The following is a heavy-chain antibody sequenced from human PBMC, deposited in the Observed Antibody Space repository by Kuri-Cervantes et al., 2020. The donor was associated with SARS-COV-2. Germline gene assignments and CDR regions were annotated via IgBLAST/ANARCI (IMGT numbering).Heavy chain of an antibody. CDR2: INPNSGGT. D-gene: IGHD3-22*01. CDR1: GYTFTGYY. CDR3: ARSTPSRRLVVISQGGAFDI. J-gene: IGHJ3*02. V-gene: IGHV1-2*04. Sequence: ASVKVSCKASGYTFTGYYMHWVRQAPGQGLEWMGWINPNSGGTNYAQKFQGWVTMTRDTSIGTVYMELSRLRSDDTAVYYCARSTPSRRLVVISQGGAFDIWGQGTMVTVSS.